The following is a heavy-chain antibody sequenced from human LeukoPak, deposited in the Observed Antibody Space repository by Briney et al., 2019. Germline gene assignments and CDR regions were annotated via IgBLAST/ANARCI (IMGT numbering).Heavy chain of an antibody. CDR3: ATYPLYGDYVNWFDP. J-gene: IGHJ5*02. Sequence: ASVKVSCKVSGYTLTELSMHWVRQAPGKGLEWMGGFDPEDGETIYAQKFQGRVTMTEDTSTDTAYMELSSLRSEDTAVYYCATYPLYGDYVNWFDPWGQRTLVTLSS. CDR2: FDPEDGET. CDR1: GYTLTELS. D-gene: IGHD4-17*01. V-gene: IGHV1-24*01.